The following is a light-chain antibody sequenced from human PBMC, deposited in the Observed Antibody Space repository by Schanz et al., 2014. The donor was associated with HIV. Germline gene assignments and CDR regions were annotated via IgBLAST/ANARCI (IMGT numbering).Light chain of an antibody. V-gene: IGLV2-14*02. J-gene: IGLJ3*02. CDR3: SSYRSGSPLWV. CDR1: XXXXPPYTP. CDR2: EVS. Sequence: QSALTQPASVSXXPGQSXXXXXXXXXXXXPPYTPPPHYQQHPGKAPKLTIYEVSKRPSGVSNRFSGSKSGNTASLTISGLQAEDEADYYCSSYRSGSPLWVFGGGTKLTVL.